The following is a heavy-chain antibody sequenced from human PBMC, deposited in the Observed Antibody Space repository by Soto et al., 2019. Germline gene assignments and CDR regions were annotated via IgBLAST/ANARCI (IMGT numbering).Heavy chain of an antibody. J-gene: IGHJ6*02. D-gene: IGHD6-13*01. Sequence: ASETLSLTCSVSDVSISSYYWSWIRQPPGKGLEWIGEINHSGSTNYNPSLKSRVTISVDTSKNQFSLKLSSVTAADTAVYYCARGGRAAAGTRYYYYYGMDVWGQGTTVTV. V-gene: IGHV4-34*01. CDR3: ARGGRAAAGTRYYYYYGMDV. CDR2: INHSGST. CDR1: DVSISSYY.